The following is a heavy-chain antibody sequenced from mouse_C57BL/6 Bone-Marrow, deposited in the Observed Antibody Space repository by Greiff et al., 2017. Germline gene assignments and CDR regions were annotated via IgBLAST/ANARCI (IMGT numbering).Heavy chain of an antibody. D-gene: IGHD1-1*01. V-gene: IGHV1-64*01. CDR1: GYTFTSYW. Sequence: QVQLQQPGAELVKPGASVKLSCKASGYTFTSYWMHWVKQRPGQGLEWIGMIHPNSGSTNYNEKVKSKATLTVDKSSSTAYMQLSSLTSEDSAVYNGAREGGTVVATDYWGQGTTLTVSS. J-gene: IGHJ2*01. CDR2: IHPNSGST. CDR3: AREGGTVVATDY.